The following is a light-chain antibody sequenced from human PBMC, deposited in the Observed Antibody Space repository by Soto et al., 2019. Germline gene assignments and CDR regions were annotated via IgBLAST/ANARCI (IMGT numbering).Light chain of an antibody. CDR1: QNINNY. CDR2: DAS. CDR3: QQYENLPT. Sequence: DIQMTQSPSSLSASVGDRVTITFQASQNINNYLNLYQQKPGRAPKLLIYDASNLEAGVPSRFRGSGSGTDFTFTISRLQPEDIATYYCQQYENLPTFGQGTRLEI. V-gene: IGKV1-33*01. J-gene: IGKJ5*01.